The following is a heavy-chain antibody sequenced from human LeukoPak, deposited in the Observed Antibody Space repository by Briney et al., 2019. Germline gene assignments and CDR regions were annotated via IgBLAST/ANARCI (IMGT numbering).Heavy chain of an antibody. D-gene: IGHD3-22*01. CDR2: INHSGST. CDR3: ARDYYDSSGISSGHDY. CDR1: GGSFSGYY. Sequence: SETLSLTCAVYGGSFSGYYWSWIRQPPGKGLEWIGEINHSGSTNYNPSLKSRVTISVDTSKNQFSLKLSSVTAADTAVYYCARDYYDSSGISSGHDYWGQGTLVTVSS. V-gene: IGHV4-34*01. J-gene: IGHJ4*02.